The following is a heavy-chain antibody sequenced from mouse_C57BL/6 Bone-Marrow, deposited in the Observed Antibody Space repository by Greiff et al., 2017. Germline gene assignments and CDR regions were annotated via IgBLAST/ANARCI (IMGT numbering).Heavy chain of an antibody. CDR1: GYTFTSYG. J-gene: IGHJ3*01. CDR2: IYPRSGNT. CDR3: ASGFAY. V-gene: IGHV1-81*01. Sequence: QVQLQQSGAELARPGASVKLSCKASGYTFTSYGISWVKQRTGQGLEWIGEIYPRSGNTYYNEKFKGKATLTAEQSSSTAYMELRSLTSEDSAVYYCASGFAYWGQGTLVTVSA.